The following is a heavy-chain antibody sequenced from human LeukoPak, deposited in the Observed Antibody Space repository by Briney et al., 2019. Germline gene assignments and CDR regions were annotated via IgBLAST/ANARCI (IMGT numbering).Heavy chain of an antibody. Sequence: PSETLSLTCTVSGGSISSYYWSWIRQPPGKGLEWIGYIYYSGSTNYNPSLKSRVTISVDTSKNQFSLKLSSVTAADTAVYYWARRYYDFVTGSHDAFDIWGQGTGVTVSS. D-gene: IGHD3-9*01. CDR1: GGSISSYY. J-gene: IGHJ3*02. CDR2: IYYSGST. CDR3: ARRYYDFVTGSHDAFDI. V-gene: IGHV4-59*08.